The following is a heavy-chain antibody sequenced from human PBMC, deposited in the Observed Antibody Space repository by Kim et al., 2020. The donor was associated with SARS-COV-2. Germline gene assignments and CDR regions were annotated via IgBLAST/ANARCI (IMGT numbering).Heavy chain of an antibody. J-gene: IGHJ4*02. Sequence: GGSLRLSCAASGFRFSDYGMSWVRQAPGKGLEWVSSISGPGGRTYYADAVKGRFIISRDNSNNTVDLQMSSLGAADTAVYFCAKARRLGMAVTTTDDYWGQGTLVTVSS. CDR2: ISGPGGRT. CDR3: AKARRLGMAVTTTDDY. D-gene: IGHD6-19*01. V-gene: IGHV3-23*01. CDR1: GFRFSDYG.